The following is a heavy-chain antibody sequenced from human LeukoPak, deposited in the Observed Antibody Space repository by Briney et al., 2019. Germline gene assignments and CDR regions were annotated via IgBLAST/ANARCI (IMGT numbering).Heavy chain of an antibody. Sequence: GGSLRLSCAASGFTFSSYSMNWVRQAPGKGLEWVSYISSSSSTIYYADSVKGRFTTSRDNAKNSLYLQMNSLRAEDTAVYYCARDKGAAAMRWFDPWGQGTLVTVSS. D-gene: IGHD2-2*01. V-gene: IGHV3-48*01. CDR2: ISSSSSTI. CDR3: ARDKGAAAMRWFDP. CDR1: GFTFSSYS. J-gene: IGHJ5*02.